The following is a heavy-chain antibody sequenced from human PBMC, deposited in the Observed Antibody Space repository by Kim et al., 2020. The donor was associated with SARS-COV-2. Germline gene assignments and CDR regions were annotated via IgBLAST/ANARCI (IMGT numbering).Heavy chain of an antibody. CDR3: AKEFAAAGDY. V-gene: IGHV3-9*01. J-gene: IGHJ4*02. CDR1: GFTFDDYA. Sequence: GGSLRLSCAASGFTFDDYAMHWVRQAPGKGLEWVSGISWNSGSIGYADSVKGRFTISRDNAKNSLYLQMNSLRAEDTALYYCAKEFAAAGDYWGQGTLVTVSS. D-gene: IGHD6-13*01. CDR2: ISWNSGSI.